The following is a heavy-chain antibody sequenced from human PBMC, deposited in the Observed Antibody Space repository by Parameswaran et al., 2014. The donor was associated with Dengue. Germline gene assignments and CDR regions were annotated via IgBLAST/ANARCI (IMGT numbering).Heavy chain of an antibody. CDR2: IYYSGST. V-gene: IGHV4-30-4*01. D-gene: IGHD3-3*01. CDR3: ARAHDFWSGSDWFDP. Sequence: PGKGLEWIGYIYYSGSTYYNPSLKSRVTISVDTSKNQFSLKLSSVTAADTAVYYCARAHDFWSGSDWFDPWGQGTLVTVSS. J-gene: IGHJ5*02.